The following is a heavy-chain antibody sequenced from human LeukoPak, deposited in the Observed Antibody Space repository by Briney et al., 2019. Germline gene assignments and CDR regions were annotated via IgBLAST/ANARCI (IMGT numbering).Heavy chain of an antibody. CDR1: GGSISSGGYY. CDR3: ASYPTIFGVVPDYYYGMDV. J-gene: IGHJ6*02. CDR2: IYYSGST. D-gene: IGHD3-3*01. V-gene: IGHV4-31*03. Sequence: SQTLSLTRTVSGGSISSGGYYWSWIRQHPGKGLEWIGYIYYSGSTYYNPSLKSRVTISVDTSKNQFSLKLSSVTAADTAVYYCASYPTIFGVVPDYYYGMDVWGQGTTVTVSS.